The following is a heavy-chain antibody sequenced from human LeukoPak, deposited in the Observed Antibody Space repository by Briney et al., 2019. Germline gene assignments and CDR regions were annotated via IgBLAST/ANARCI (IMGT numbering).Heavy chain of an antibody. CDR3: AKALRDLFSGYYYYYMDV. Sequence: PSETLSLTCTVSGGSISTYYWSWIRQPPGKGPEWIGYIYYSGSTNYNPSLKSRVTIPLDTSKNQFSLKLSSVTAADTAVYYCAKALRDLFSGYYYYYMDVWGKGTTVTVSS. CDR2: IYYSGST. D-gene: IGHD3-22*01. V-gene: IGHV4-59*01. J-gene: IGHJ6*03. CDR1: GGSISTYY.